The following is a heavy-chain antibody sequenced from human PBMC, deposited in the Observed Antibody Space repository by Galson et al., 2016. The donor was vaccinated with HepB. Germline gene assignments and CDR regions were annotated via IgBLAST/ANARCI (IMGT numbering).Heavy chain of an antibody. CDR1: GSNFNIYW. J-gene: IGHJ6*02. CDR2: IYPGDSDT. CDR3: ARVFWPPHRDRYYYGMDV. D-gene: IGHD3-3*01. Sequence: QSGAEVKQPGESLKISCKTSGSNFNIYWIAWVRQMTGTGPEWMGIIYPGDSDTRYSPSFQGQVTISADKSISTAYLQWSSLKASDTAMFYCARVFWPPHRDRYYYGMDVWGQGTTVTVSS. V-gene: IGHV5-51*01.